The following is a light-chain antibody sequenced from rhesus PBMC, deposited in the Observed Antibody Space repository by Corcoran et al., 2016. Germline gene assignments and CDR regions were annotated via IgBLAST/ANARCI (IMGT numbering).Light chain of an antibody. CDR3: QKYNDWPHS. J-gene: IGKJ2*01. V-gene: IGKV3-42*02. CDR2: YAS. Sequence: EIVMTQSPATLSLSPEERATLSCRASQSVGSTLAWYQQKPGQAPRLLYYYASSRAPGIPDRCSGSGSGTEFTLTISSLDPEDVGVYYCQKYNDWPHSFGQGTKVEIK. CDR1: QSVGST.